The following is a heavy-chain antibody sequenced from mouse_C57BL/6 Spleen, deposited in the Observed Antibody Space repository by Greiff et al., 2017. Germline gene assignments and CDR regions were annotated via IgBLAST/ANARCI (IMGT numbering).Heavy chain of an antibody. V-gene: IGHV1-15*01. D-gene: IGHD2-12*01. J-gene: IGHJ3*01. Sequence: QVQLQQSGAELVRPGASVTLSCKASGYTFTDYEMHWVKQTPVHGLEWIGAIDPETGGTAYNQKFKGKAILTADKSSSTAYMELRSLTSEDSAVYYCTRSPVTPGFAYWGQGTLVTVSA. CDR1: GYTFTDYE. CDR2: IDPETGGT. CDR3: TRSPVTPGFAY.